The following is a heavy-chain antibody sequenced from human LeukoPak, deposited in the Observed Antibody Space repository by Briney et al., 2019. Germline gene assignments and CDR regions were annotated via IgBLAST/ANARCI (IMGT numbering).Heavy chain of an antibody. V-gene: IGHV3-11*01. Sequence: GGSLRLSCVASGFTFSDYFMTWIRQPPGKPLECVSYISTIDGIIYYADSVKDRFTISRDNAKSSLFLQMNNLRAEDTAVYYCGKASWGMDVWGQGSSVIVS. CDR3: GKASWGMDV. CDR1: GFTFSDYF. CDR2: ISTIDGII. J-gene: IGHJ6*02.